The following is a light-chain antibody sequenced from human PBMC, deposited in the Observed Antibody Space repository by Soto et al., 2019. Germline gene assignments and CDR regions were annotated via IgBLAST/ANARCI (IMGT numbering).Light chain of an antibody. J-gene: IGKJ1*01. V-gene: IGKV3-15*01. CDR2: DAS. Sequence: EIGRTPSPATVSVSPGERATLYCRASQSISRSLAWYQQKPGQAPRLLISDASTRATGIPTRFSGKGSGTEFTLAISSLQSEDFAVYYCQHYNIWPGTFGQGTKVDI. CDR1: QSISRS. CDR3: QHYNIWPGT.